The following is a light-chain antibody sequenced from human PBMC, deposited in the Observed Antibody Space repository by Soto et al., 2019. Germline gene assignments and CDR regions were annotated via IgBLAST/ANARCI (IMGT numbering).Light chain of an antibody. CDR3: GSYTTSNTMI. V-gene: IGLV2-14*03. CDR1: GADVGSSKY. J-gene: IGLJ2*01. Sequence: QSALTQPASVSGSPGQSITIPCTGTGADVGSSKYVSWYQHHPGTAPKLIIYDVSNRPSGVSYRFFGSKSGNTASLTISGLQAEDEADYYCGSYTTSNTMIFGGGTKLTVL. CDR2: DVS.